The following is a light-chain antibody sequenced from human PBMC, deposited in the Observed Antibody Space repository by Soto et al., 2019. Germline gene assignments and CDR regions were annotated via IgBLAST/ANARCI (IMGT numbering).Light chain of an antibody. J-gene: IGKJ1*01. CDR3: QHYDTYWT. V-gene: IGKV3-15*01. CDR2: DTS. Sequence: EVVMRQSQATLSVSPGECAALSCRASQGIGDTLAWYQHKPGQTPRLLIYDTSTGATGVPTRFSGSRSGAEFTLTINSLQSDDFATYYCQHYDTYWTFGQGTKVDIK. CDR1: QGIGDT.